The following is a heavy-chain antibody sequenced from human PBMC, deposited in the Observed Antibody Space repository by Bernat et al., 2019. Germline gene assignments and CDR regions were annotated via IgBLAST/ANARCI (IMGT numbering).Heavy chain of an antibody. J-gene: IGHJ6*02. Sequence: QVQLVESGGGVVQPGRSLRLSCAASGFTFSNYGMHWVRQAPGKGLEWVAVIWYDGSDKYYADSVKGRFTISRDNSKNTLYLQMNSLRAEETAVYYCARDLGYNWNDGGGMDVWSQGTTVTVSS. CDR1: GFTFSNYG. V-gene: IGHV3-33*01. CDR2: IWYDGSDK. CDR3: ARDLGYNWNDGGGMDV. D-gene: IGHD1-1*01.